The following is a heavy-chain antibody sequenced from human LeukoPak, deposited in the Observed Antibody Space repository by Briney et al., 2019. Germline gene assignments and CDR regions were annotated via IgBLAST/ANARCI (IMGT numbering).Heavy chain of an antibody. Sequence: QSGGSLRLSCAASGFTFSSHWMSWVRQAPGKGLERVSIIYKDGRTYYADSVKGRFTISRDNSRNMLYLQMNSLRAEDTAVYYCARDVNSYAHCGHWGQGTLVTVSS. CDR2: IYKDGRT. V-gene: IGHV3-53*01. CDR1: GFTFSSHW. D-gene: IGHD5-18*01. J-gene: IGHJ4*02. CDR3: ARDVNSYAHCGH.